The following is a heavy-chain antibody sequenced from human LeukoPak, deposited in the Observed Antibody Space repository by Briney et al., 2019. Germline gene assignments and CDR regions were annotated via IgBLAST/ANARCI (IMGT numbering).Heavy chain of an antibody. Sequence: SQTLSLTCAVYGGSFRGYYWSWIRQPPGKGLEWIGEINHSGSTNYNPSLKSRVTISVDTSKNQFSLKLSSVTAADTAVYSCARGRYGDYERYFDYWGQGTLVTDSS. CDR3: ARGRYGDYERYFDY. D-gene: IGHD4-17*01. J-gene: IGHJ4*02. CDR2: INHSGST. V-gene: IGHV4-34*01. CDR1: GGSFRGYY.